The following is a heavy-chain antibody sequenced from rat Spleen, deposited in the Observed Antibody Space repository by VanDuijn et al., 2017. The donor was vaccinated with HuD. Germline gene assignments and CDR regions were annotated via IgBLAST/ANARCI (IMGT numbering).Heavy chain of an antibody. V-gene: IGHV5-17*01. D-gene: IGHD5-1*01. CDR2: ILYDDNNI. CDR1: GFTFSGYA. CDR3: ARHPQLGVFWYFDY. Sequence: EVRLVESGGGLVQPGRSLSLSCVASGFTFSGYAMAWVRQAPKKGLEWVATILYDDNNIYYRDSVRGRFTISRDNAKSTLYLQMDSLRSEDTATYYCARHPQLGVFWYFDYWGRGVMVTVSS. J-gene: IGHJ2*01.